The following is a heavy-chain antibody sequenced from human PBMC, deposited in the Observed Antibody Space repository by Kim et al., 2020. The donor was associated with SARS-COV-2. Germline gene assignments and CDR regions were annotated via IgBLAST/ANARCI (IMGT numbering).Heavy chain of an antibody. Sequence: GGSLRLSCAASGFTFSSYSMNWVRQAPGKGLEWVSSISSSSSYIYYADSVKGRFTISRDNAKNSLYLQMNSLRAEDTAVYYCARGGSYYDSSGYYHEAHAFDIWGQGTMVTVSS. D-gene: IGHD3-22*01. CDR2: ISSSSSYI. V-gene: IGHV3-21*01. CDR1: GFTFSSYS. J-gene: IGHJ3*02. CDR3: ARGGSYYDSSGYYHEAHAFDI.